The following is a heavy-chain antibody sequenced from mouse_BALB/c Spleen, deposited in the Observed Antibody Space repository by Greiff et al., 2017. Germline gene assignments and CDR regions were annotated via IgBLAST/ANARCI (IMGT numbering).Heavy chain of an antibody. V-gene: IGHV5-12-1*01. CDR1: GFAFSSYD. Sequence: EVQGVESGGGLVKPGGSLKLSCAASGFAFSSYDMSWVRQTPEKRLEWVAYISSGGGSTYYPDTVKGRFTISRDNAKNTLYLQMSSLKSEDTAMYYCARPTTGYYFDYWGQGTTLTVSS. D-gene: IGHD1-1*01. CDR3: ARPTTGYYFDY. J-gene: IGHJ2*01. CDR2: ISSGGGST.